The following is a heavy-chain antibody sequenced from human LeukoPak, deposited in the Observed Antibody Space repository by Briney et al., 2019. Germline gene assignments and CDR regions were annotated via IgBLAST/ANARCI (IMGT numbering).Heavy chain of an antibody. D-gene: IGHD1-26*01. Sequence: GASVKVSCKASGYTFTGYYMHWVRQAPGQGLEWMGRIIPILGIANYAQTFQGRVTIPADKSTSTAYMELSSLRSEDTAVYYCARGAVGATTLDYWGQGTLVTVSS. V-gene: IGHV1-69*04. CDR3: ARGAVGATTLDY. CDR2: IIPILGIA. J-gene: IGHJ4*02. CDR1: GYTFTGYY.